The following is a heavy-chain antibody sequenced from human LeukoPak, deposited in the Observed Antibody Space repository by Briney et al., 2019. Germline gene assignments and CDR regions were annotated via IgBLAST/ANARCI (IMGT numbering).Heavy chain of an antibody. CDR2: IYPGVFDT. D-gene: IGHD5-12*01. CDR1: GSSITSYR. CDR3: ASRSNSCYEFFDY. J-gene: IGHJ4*02. V-gene: IGHV5-51*01. Sequence: GASLQISCEGSGSSITSYRIGWVRPPPGKRLEWMGIIYPGVFDTRYSPSFQGQVTISADKSISTAYLQWSSLKASDTAMYYCASRSNSCYEFFDYWGQGTLVTVSS.